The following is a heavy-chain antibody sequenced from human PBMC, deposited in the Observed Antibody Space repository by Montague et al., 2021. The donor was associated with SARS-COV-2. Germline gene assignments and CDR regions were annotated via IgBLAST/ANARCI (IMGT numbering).Heavy chain of an antibody. Sequence: SGKVSFKASVYESNSYDIDWVRTGPGHGHDWMGYMNPNTGNTGYAQKFQGRVTMTRDTSISTAYMELSGLRSEDTAVYYCVREMRYYDSVLVRHVWGQGTLVSVSS. CDR3: VREMRYYDSVLVRHV. CDR2: MNPNTGNT. CDR1: VYESNSYD. D-gene: IGHD3-22*01. J-gene: IGHJ1*01. V-gene: IGHV1-8*01.